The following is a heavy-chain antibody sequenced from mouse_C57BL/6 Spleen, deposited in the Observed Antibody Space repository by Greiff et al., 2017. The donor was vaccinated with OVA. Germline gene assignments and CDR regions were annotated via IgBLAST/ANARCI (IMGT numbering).Heavy chain of an antibody. CDR2: IWSGGSS. Sequence: VKLMESGPGLVQPSQSLSITCTVSGFSLTSYGVHWVRQSPGKGLEWLGVIWSGGSSDYNAAFISRLSISKDNSKSQVFFKMNSLQADDTAIYYCARKKGLGSHWYFDVWGTGTTVTVSS. CDR1: GFSLTSYG. CDR3: ARKKGLGSHWYFDV. D-gene: IGHD4-1*01. J-gene: IGHJ1*03. V-gene: IGHV2-2*01.